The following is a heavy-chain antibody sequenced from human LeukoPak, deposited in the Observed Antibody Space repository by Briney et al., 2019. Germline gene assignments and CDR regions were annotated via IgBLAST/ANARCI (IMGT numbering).Heavy chain of an antibody. CDR3: ARDKDVDSSSFPDY. CDR1: GFTFSSYS. Sequence: GGSLRLSCAASGFTFSSYSMEWVRQAPGKGLEWVAGISYDGSNKYYADSVKGRFTIARDNSKNTLYVQMNSLRAEDTAVYYCARDKDVDSSSFPDYWGQGTLVTVSS. D-gene: IGHD6-6*01. V-gene: IGHV3-30-3*01. CDR2: ISYDGSNK. J-gene: IGHJ4*02.